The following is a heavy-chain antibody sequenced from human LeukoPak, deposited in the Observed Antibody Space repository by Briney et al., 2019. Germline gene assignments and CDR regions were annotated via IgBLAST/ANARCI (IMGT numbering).Heavy chain of an antibody. V-gene: IGHV4-30-4*08. CDR3: ARDPGLYYFDY. Sequence: SETLSLTCTVSGGSISSGDYYWSWIRQPPGKGLEWIGYIYYSGSTYYNPSLKSRVTILVDTSKNQFSLKLSSVTAADTAVYYCARDPGLYYFDYWGQGTLVTVSS. CDR1: GGSISSGDYY. J-gene: IGHJ4*02. CDR2: IYYSGST.